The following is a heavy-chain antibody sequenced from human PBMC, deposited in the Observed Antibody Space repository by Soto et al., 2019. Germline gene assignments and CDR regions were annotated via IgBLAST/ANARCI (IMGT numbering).Heavy chain of an antibody. CDR1: DGSISSYY. CDR3: ARVKRGGGGIYYYDMKV. CDR2: IYTSGST. Sequence: SETLSLTCTVSDGSISSYYWSWIRQPAGKGLEWIGRIYTSGSTNYNPSLKSRVTMSVDTSKNQFSLTLSSVTAADTAVYYCARVKRGGGGIYYYDMKVWGQGNTVTVSS. D-gene: IGHD3-16*01. J-gene: IGHJ6*02. V-gene: IGHV4-4*07.